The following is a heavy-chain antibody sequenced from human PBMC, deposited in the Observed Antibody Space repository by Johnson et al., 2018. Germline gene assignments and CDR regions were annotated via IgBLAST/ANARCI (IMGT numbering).Heavy chain of an antibody. V-gene: IGHV3-23*04. D-gene: IGHD3-10*01. J-gene: IGHJ6*02. CDR1: GFIFSNYA. Sequence: VQLVESGGGLVQXGESLRLSCAASGFIFSNYAMAWVRQAPGMGLECVSTITGSGAGPYYADSVTGRFTISRAHATNSLFLQITSLRPEDTALYYCAKDTATRFFGPGSYHGPVYYNGMDVWGQGTTVTVSS. CDR3: AKDTATRFFGPGSYHGPVYYNGMDV. CDR2: ITGSGAGP.